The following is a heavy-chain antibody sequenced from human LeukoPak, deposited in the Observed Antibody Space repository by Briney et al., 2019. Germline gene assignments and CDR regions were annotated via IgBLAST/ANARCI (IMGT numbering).Heavy chain of an antibody. CDR2: IKQDGSEK. J-gene: IGHJ6*02. D-gene: IGHD6-19*01. CDR1: GFTFSSYW. V-gene: IGHV3-7*01. CDR3: ARDSLQWLVRYYYYGMDV. Sequence: GGSLRLTCAASGFTFSSYWMSWVRQAPGKGLEWVANIKQDGSEKYYVDSVKGRFTISRDNAKNSLYLQMNSLRAEDTAVYYCARDSLQWLVRYYYYGMDVWGQGTTVTVSS.